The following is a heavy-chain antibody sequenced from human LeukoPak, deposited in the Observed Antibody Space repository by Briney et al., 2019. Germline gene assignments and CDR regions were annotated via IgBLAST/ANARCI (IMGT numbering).Heavy chain of an antibody. CDR1: GFTFSSYS. V-gene: IGHV3-21*01. J-gene: IGHJ4*02. D-gene: IGHD5-18*01. CDR2: ISSASTYI. CDR3: ARLVWDTTMADGDIDS. Sequence: GGSLRLSCAASGFTFSSYSMNWVRQAPGKGLEWVSSISSASTYIYYADSVEGRFTISRDNAKNSLYLQMNSLRAEDTAMYYCARLVWDTTMADGDIDSWGQGTLLIVSS.